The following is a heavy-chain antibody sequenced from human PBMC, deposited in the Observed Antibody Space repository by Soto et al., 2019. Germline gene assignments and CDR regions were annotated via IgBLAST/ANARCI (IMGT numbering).Heavy chain of an antibody. CDR1: GCTFTVYY. J-gene: IGHJ4*02. V-gene: IGHV1-2*02. Sequence: ASVKVSCKASGCTFTVYYMHWVRQAPGQGLEWMGWINPKSGGTMYPQKFQGRVTMTWDTSISTAYMALTRLRSDDTAVYYCARDLAKGGGSAGFDYWGQGTLVTV. D-gene: IGHD1-26*01. CDR3: ARDLAKGGGSAGFDY. CDR2: INPKSGGT.